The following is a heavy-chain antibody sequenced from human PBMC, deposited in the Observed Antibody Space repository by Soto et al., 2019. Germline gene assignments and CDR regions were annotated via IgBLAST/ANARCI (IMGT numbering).Heavy chain of an antibody. V-gene: IGHV4-61*01. CDR3: ARTLIYGVRTFHY. CDR1: GGSVSSGNYY. CDR2: IYYSGST. J-gene: IGHJ4*02. Sequence: SETLSLTCSVSGGSVSSGNYYWSWIRQPPGKGLEWIGYIYYSGSTIHNPSLKSRVTISVDTSKNPFSLKLTSVTAADTAIYYCARTLIYGVRTFHYSGPGTLLTVST. D-gene: IGHD4-17*01.